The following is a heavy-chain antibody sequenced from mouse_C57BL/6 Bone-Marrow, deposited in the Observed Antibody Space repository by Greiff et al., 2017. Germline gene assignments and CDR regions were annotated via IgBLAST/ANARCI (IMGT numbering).Heavy chain of an antibody. CDR3: ARSVDGYPWFAY. CDR1: GYTFTSYG. CDR2: IYPRSGNT. Sequence: QVQLQQSGAELARPGASVKLSCKASGYTFTSYGIRWVKQRTGQGLEWIGEIYPRSGNTYYNEKFKGKATLTADKSSSTAYMELRSLTSEDAAVYFWARSVDGYPWFAYWGQGTLITVSA. J-gene: IGHJ3*01. V-gene: IGHV1-81*01. D-gene: IGHD2-3*01.